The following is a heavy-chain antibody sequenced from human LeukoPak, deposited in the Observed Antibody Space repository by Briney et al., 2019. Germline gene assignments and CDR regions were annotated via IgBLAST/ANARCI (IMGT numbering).Heavy chain of an antibody. J-gene: IGHJ4*02. CDR3: AKDLTTTVTTAIDC. Sequence: GGSLRLSCAASGFTFSSYGMHWVRQAPGKGLEWVALIPYDGTNKYYADSVKGRFTISRDNSKNTLYLQMNSLRAGDTAVYYYAKDLTTTVTTAIDCWGQGTLVTVSS. CDR2: IPYDGTNK. D-gene: IGHD4-17*01. V-gene: IGHV3-30*02. CDR1: GFTFSSYG.